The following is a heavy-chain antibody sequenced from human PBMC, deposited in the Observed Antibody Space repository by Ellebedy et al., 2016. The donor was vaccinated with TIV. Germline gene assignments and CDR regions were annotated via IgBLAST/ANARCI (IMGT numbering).Heavy chain of an antibody. Sequence: ASVKVSCXASGHLFTAYGIHWVRQTPGQGLEWMGWINTGNGNTKFSPSFQGRVTITSDTSASTAYMELSSLGSEDTAIYYCATRKWLDPMDVWGQGTTVTVSS. D-gene: IGHD3-22*01. CDR2: INTGNGNT. CDR1: GHLFTAYG. CDR3: ATRKWLDPMDV. V-gene: IGHV1-3*04. J-gene: IGHJ6*02.